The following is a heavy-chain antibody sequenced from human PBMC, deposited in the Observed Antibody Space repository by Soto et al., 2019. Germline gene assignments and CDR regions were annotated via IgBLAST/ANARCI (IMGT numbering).Heavy chain of an antibody. CDR2: IDPSNSYS. J-gene: IGHJ6*01. CDR3: ARMPTYYHYGLDV. CDR1: GYIFTNYW. V-gene: IGHV5-10-1*03. Sequence: EVQLVQSGAEVKKPGESLRISCEASGYIFTNYWISWVRQMPGKDLEWMGKIDPSNSYSDYSPSFKGHVSLSVDKSITTAYLQWTSLKASDTGMYYCARMPTYYHYGLDVWGQGTWVTVPS. D-gene: IGHD2-2*01.